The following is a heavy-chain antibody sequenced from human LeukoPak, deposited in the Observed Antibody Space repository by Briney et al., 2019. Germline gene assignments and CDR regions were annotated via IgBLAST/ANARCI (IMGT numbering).Heavy chain of an antibody. V-gene: IGHV1-46*01. CDR2: INPSGGST. Sequence: ASVKVSCKASGYTFTDYYIHWVRQAPGQGLEWMGVINPSGGSTTYAQKFQGRLTMTGDTSTSTVYMELSSLRSEDTATHFCARAGGYYLGYFDLWGQGTLVTVSS. CDR3: ARAGGYYLGYFDL. CDR1: GYTFTDYY. J-gene: IGHJ4*02. D-gene: IGHD3-22*01.